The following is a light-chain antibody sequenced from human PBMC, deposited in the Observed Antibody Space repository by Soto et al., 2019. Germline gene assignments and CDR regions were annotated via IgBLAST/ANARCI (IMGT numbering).Light chain of an antibody. CDR3: CSYTDSRTHI. J-gene: IGLJ1*01. CDR2: EVS. V-gene: IGLV2-14*01. Sequence: LTQPASVSGSPGQSITISCTGTSSDVGGYNYVSWYQQHPGKAPKLIIFEVSYRPSGISNRFSASKSGDTASLTISGLQADDGADYYCCSYTDSRTHIFGSGTGSPS. CDR1: SSDVGGYNY.